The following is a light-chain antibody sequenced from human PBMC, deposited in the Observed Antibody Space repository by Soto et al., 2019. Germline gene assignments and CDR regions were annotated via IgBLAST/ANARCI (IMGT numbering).Light chain of an antibody. Sequence: EIVLTQSPGTLSLSPGERATLSCRASQSVSSSYLAWYQQKPGQAPRLLIYGASSRATGIPDRFSGSGSGTDFTLTISRLEPEDFAVYYCQQYGSSPCGFGQGTKLEIK. J-gene: IGKJ2*03. CDR1: QSVSSSY. CDR2: GAS. CDR3: QQYGSSPCG. V-gene: IGKV3-20*01.